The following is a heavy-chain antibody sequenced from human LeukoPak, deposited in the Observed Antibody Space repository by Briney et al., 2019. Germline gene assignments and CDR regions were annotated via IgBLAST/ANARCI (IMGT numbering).Heavy chain of an antibody. D-gene: IGHD3-22*01. CDR2: MNPDNGNA. CDR1: GYIFTSYD. Sequence: ASVKVSCKASGYIFTSYDINWVRQATGQGLEWIGWMNPDNGNAGYAQKFKGRVTMTRNTSISTAYMELSSLRSEDTAVYYCARDYTYYYDSSGYPLGRNWFDPWGQGTLVTVSS. CDR3: ARDYTYYYDSSGYPLGRNWFDP. V-gene: IGHV1-8*01. J-gene: IGHJ5*02.